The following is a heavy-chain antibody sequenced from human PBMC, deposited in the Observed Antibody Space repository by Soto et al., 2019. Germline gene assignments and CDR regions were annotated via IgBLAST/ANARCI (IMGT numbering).Heavy chain of an antibody. V-gene: IGHV1-2*04. D-gene: IGHD6-13*01. CDR2: INPNSGGT. J-gene: IGHJ5*02. CDR1: GYTFTGYY. Sequence: ASVKVSCKVSGYTFTGYYMHWVRQAPGQGLEWMGWINPNSGGTNYAQKFQGWVTMTRDTSISTAYMELSRLRSDDTAVDYCARASGDSSSWYWFDPWGQGTLVTVSS. CDR3: ARASGDSSSWYWFDP.